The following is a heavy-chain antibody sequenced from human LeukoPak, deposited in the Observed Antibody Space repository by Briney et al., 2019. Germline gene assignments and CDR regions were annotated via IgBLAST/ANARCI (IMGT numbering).Heavy chain of an antibody. Sequence: ASVKGSCKAAGYTFTSYYMHWGRQPPGQELEWMGIINPSGGSTSYAQKFESRGTMTRDMSTSNVYMELSSLRSEDTAVYYCASLVRGYRYGNDAFDIWGHGTMVTVSS. J-gene: IGHJ3*02. V-gene: IGHV1-46*01. CDR2: INPSGGST. CDR1: GYTFTSYY. D-gene: IGHD5-18*01. CDR3: ASLVRGYRYGNDAFDI.